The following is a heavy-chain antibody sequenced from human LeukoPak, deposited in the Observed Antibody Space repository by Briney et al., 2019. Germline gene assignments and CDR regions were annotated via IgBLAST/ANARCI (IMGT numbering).Heavy chain of an antibody. Sequence: SETLSLTCTVSGGSISSSSYYWGWIRQPPGKGLEWIGEINHSGSTNYNPSLKSRVTISVDTSKNQFSLKLSSVTAADTAVYYCARGPYDYVWGRYRYTFDYWGQGTLVTVS. D-gene: IGHD3-16*02. J-gene: IGHJ4*02. CDR3: ARGPYDYVWGRYRYTFDY. CDR1: GGSISSSSYY. CDR2: INHSGST. V-gene: IGHV4-39*07.